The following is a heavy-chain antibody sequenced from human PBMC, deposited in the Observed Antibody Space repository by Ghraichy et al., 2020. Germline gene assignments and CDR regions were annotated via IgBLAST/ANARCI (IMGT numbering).Heavy chain of an antibody. Sequence: GGSLRLSCAASGFTFSSYSMNWVRQAPGKGLEWVSSISSSSYIYYADSVKGRFTISRDNAKNSLYLQMNSLRAEDTAVYYCARDPDLLDDSSGYYYVLSNWYYYYGMDVWGQGTTVTVSS. V-gene: IGHV3-21*01. CDR2: ISSSSYI. CDR1: GFTFSSYS. CDR3: ARDPDLLDDSSGYYYVLSNWYYYYGMDV. D-gene: IGHD3-22*01. J-gene: IGHJ6*02.